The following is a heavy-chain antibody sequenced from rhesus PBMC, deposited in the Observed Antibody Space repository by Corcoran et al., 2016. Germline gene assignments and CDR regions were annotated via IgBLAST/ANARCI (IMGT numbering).Heavy chain of an antibody. D-gene: IGHD1-44*02. CDR2: VYGGSGST. CDR1: GGSISSYW. J-gene: IGHJ5-1*01. CDR3: AKDPGGSYRSRFDV. Sequence: QVQLQESGPGVVKPSETLSLTCAVSGGSISSYWWGWIRQPPGKGLEWIGQVYGGSGSTRYNASLKRRVTISSATSKNQFSLKLSSVTAADTAVYYCAKDPGGSYRSRFDVWGPGVLVTVSS. V-gene: IGHV4-147*01.